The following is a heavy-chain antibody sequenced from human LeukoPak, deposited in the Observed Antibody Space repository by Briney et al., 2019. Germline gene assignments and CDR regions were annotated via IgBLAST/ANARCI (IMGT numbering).Heavy chain of an antibody. J-gene: IGHJ3*02. Sequence: GGSLRLSCAASGFTFSSYSMNWVRQAPGKGLEWVSAISGSGGSTYYADSVKGRFTISRDNSKNTLYLQMNSLRAEDTAVYYCAKVPPSGSYYTRDAFDIWGQGTMVTVSS. CDR1: GFTFSSYS. CDR2: ISGSGGST. D-gene: IGHD3-10*01. V-gene: IGHV3-23*01. CDR3: AKVPPSGSYYTRDAFDI.